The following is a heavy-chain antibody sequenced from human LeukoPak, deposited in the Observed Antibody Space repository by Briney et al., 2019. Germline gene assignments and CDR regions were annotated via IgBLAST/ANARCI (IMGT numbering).Heavy chain of an antibody. CDR2: IYWNDDK. V-gene: IGHV2-5*01. D-gene: IGHD2-15*01. Sequence: SGPTLVNPTQTLTLTCTFSGFSLSTSAVGVGWIRQPPGEALEWLALIYWNDDKRYSPSLKSRLTITKDTSKNQVVLIMTNMDPVDTATYYCAHRQVVATHFDYWGQGTLVTVSS. CDR1: GFSLSTSAVG. CDR3: AHRQVVATHFDY. J-gene: IGHJ4*02.